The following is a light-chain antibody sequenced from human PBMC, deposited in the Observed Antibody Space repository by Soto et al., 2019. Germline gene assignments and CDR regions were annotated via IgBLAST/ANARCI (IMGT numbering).Light chain of an antibody. CDR1: QSISSYY. CDR2: AAS. CDR3: QQDGTSRPWA. V-gene: IGKV3-20*01. J-gene: IGKJ1*01. Sequence: EIVLTQSPGTLSLSPGERATLSCRASQSISSYYLAWYQQKPGQAPRLLIHAASSRATGIPDRFSGSGSGTNFTLTINRLEPEDFARYYCQQDGTSRPWAFGQGTKVEIK.